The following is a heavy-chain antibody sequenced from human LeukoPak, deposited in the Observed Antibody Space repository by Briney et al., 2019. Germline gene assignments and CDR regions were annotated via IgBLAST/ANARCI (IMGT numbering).Heavy chain of an antibody. V-gene: IGHV4-59*01. D-gene: IGHD1-26*01. CDR3: ARGGNYWPQWWFDP. Sequence: SETLSLTCTVSGGSISSYYWSWIRQPPGKGLEWIGYIYYSGSTSYNPSLKSRVTMPLDASKNQFSLELSSVTPADTAVYYCARGGNYWPQWWFDPWGRGTLVSVSS. CDR2: IYYSGST. CDR1: GGSISSYY. J-gene: IGHJ5*02.